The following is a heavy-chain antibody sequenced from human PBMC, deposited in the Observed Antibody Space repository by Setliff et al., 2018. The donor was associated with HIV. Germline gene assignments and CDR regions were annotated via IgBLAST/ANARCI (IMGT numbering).Heavy chain of an antibody. CDR3: ASFDLSTTSSAD. Sequence: SETLSLTCTVSGGSISSYYWSWIRQPPGKGLEWIGPIYTSGSTKYNPSLESRVTMSVDTSKNQFSLRLYSVTAADTAVYYCASFDLSTTSSADWGQGALVTVSS. D-gene: IGHD6-6*01. J-gene: IGHJ1*01. CDR1: GGSISSYY. V-gene: IGHV4-4*07. CDR2: IYTSGST.